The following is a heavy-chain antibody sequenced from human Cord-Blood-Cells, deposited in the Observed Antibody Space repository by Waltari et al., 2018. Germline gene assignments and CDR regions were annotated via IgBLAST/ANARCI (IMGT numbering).Heavy chain of an antibody. CDR2: IYYSGST. CDR3: ARGFNWGWDAFDI. J-gene: IGHJ3*02. Sequence: QVQLQESGPGLVKPSETLSLTCTVSGGSISSHYWSWIRQPPGKGLEWIGYIYYSGSTNYNPSLKSRVTISVDTSKNQFSLKLSSVTAVDTAVYYCARGFNWGWDAFDIWGQGTMVTVSS. V-gene: IGHV4-59*11. CDR1: GGSISSHY. D-gene: IGHD7-27*01.